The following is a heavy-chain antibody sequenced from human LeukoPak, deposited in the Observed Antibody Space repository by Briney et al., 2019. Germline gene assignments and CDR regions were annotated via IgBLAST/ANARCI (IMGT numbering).Heavy chain of an antibody. CDR2: IYYSGTT. D-gene: IGHD5-18*01. CDR1: GGSISSSSYY. CDR3: ARHMGLGYSYGYPYFDY. J-gene: IGHJ4*02. Sequence: PSETLSLTCTVSGGSISSSSYYWGWIRQPPGKGLEWIGSIYYSGTTYYNPSLKSRVTISVDTSKNQFSLKLSSVTAADTAVYYCARHMGLGYSYGYPYFDYWGQGTLVTVSS. V-gene: IGHV4-39*01.